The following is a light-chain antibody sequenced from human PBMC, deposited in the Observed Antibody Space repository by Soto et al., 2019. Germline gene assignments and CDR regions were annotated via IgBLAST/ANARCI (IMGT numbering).Light chain of an antibody. CDR1: SSNIGAGYD. J-gene: IGLJ2*01. V-gene: IGLV1-40*01. CDR3: QSYDSSVSGRV. CDR2: GNS. Sequence: QPVLTQPPSVSGAPGQRVTISCTGSSSNIGAGYDVHWYQQLPGTAPKLLIYGNSNRPSGVPDRFSGSKSGTSASLAITGLQAEDEADYYCQSYDSSVSGRVFGGGTKLTVL.